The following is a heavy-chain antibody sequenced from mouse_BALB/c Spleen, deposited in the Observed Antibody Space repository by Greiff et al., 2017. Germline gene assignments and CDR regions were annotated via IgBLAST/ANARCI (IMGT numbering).Heavy chain of an antibody. J-gene: IGHJ3*01. CDR3: TRRGAWFAY. CDR2: IDPETGGT. CDR1: GYTFTDYE. Sequence: QVQLQQSGAELVRPGASVTLSCKASGYTFTDYEMHWVKQTPVHGLEWIGAIDPETGGTAYNQKFKGKATLTADKSSSTAYMELRSLTSEDSAVYCCTRRGAWFAYWGQGTLVTVSA. V-gene: IGHV1-15*01.